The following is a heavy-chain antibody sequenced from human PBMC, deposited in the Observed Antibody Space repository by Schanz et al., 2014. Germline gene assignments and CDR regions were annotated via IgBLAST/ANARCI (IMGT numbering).Heavy chain of an antibody. CDR3: AKCIGWYGRCAFDI. CDR2: IYSGGST. J-gene: IGHJ3*02. Sequence: EVQLVESGGGLVQPGESLRLSCAASGFSFSNYWMSWVRQAPGKGLEWVAVIYSGGSTFYTDSVKGRFTISRDNSKNTLYLQMNSLIAEDTAVYYCAKCIGWYGRCAFDIWGQGTMVTVSS. D-gene: IGHD6-19*01. V-gene: IGHV3-66*01. CDR1: GFSFSNYW.